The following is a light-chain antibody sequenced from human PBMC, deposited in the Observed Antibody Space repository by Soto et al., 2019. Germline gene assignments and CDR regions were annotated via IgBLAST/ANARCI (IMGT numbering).Light chain of an antibody. CDR3: CSYAGSYTFALDV. J-gene: IGLJ1*01. Sequence: QSALTQPRSVSGSPGQSVTISCTGTSSDVGDYNYVSWYQQHPGKAPKLMIYDVSKRPSGVPDRFSGSKSGNTASLTISGPQAEDEADYYCCSYAGSYTFALDVFGTGTKLTVL. CDR2: DVS. CDR1: SSDVGDYNY. V-gene: IGLV2-11*01.